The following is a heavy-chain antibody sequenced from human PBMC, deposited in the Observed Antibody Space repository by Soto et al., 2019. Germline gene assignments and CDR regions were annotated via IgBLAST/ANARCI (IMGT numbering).Heavy chain of an antibody. J-gene: IGHJ4*02. CDR2: ISSDGSNK. CDR3: ARDQIVGVPDYFDD. Sequence: GGSLRLSCAASGFTFSSSTMHWVRQAPGKGLEWVAVISSDGSNKYYPDSVKGRFTISRDNSKNTLYLQMNSLRAEDTAVYYCARDQIVGVPDYFDDWGQGTLVTVSS. V-gene: IGHV3-30-3*01. CDR1: GFTFSSST. D-gene: IGHD1-26*01.